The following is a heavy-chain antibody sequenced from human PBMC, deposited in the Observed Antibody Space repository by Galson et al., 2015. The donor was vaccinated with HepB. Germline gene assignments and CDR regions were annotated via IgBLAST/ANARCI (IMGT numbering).Heavy chain of an antibody. Sequence: SLRLSCAASGFTFSNYLLTWVRQAPGLGLEFVSAIGHNGHSTYYADAVKGRFTISRDNSKNTLYLQMSSLRPEDTAVYYCVKVFDKSLSSWSDFWGQGTLVTVSS. D-gene: IGHD6-19*01. V-gene: IGHV3-64D*06. CDR1: GFTFSNYL. CDR3: VKVFDKSLSSWSDF. CDR2: IGHNGHST. J-gene: IGHJ4*02.